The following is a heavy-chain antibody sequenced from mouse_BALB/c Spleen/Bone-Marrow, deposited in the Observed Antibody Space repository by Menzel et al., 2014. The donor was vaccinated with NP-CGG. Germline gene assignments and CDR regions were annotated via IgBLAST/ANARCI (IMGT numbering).Heavy chain of an antibody. V-gene: IGHV1-69*01. J-gene: IGHJ4*01. CDR1: GYTFTDYW. D-gene: IGHD2-3*01. Sequence: VQLQQSGAELVMPSASVTMSCTASGYTFTDYWMHWVKQRPGQGLEWIGTIDTSDSFTIYNQNFKGKATLTVDESSTTSYMQLSSRTSEDAAVNYCVRRDGNDAMDYCGKGTPVAGS. CDR3: VRRDGNDAMDY. CDR2: IDTSDSFT.